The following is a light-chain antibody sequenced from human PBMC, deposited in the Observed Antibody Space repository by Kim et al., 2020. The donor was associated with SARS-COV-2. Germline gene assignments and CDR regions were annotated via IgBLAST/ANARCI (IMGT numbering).Light chain of an antibody. CDR3: QHYYSYPFT. V-gene: IGKV1-5*01. J-gene: IGKJ2*01. CDR1: QTISRW. CDR2: DAS. Sequence: SGGDRVSITCRASQTISRWLAWYQQKPGKAPKLLIYDASSLDSGLPSRFSGTGSGSGTDFTLTISSLQPDDFATYYCQHYYSYPFTFGQGTKLEI.